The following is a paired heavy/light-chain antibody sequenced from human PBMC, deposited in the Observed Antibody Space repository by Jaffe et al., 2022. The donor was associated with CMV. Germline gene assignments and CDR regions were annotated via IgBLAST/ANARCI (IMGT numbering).Heavy chain of an antibody. D-gene: IGHD3-16*01. J-gene: IGHJ4*02. Sequence: QVQLQESGPGLVKPSETLSLTCTVSGVSITSYYWSWIWQPPGKGLEWIGYFYYSGTTNYNPSLKSRVTISVDTSKNQFSLRLSSVTAADTAIYYCARHNSYNYEGLDYWGQGTLVTVSS. V-gene: IGHV4-59*08. CDR3: ARHNSYNYEGLDY. CDR1: GVSITSYY. CDR2: FYYSGTT.
Light chain of an antibody. CDR1: SSNIGAYYD. Sequence: QSVLTQPPSVSGAPGQRVTISCTGSSSNIGAYYDVHWYQQLPGTAPKLLMYRNKNRPSGVPDRFSGSKSGTSASLAITGLQAEDEADYYCQSYDTSLSGVVFGGGTKLTVL. J-gene: IGLJ2*01. CDR3: QSYDTSLSGVV. CDR2: RNK. V-gene: IGLV1-40*01.